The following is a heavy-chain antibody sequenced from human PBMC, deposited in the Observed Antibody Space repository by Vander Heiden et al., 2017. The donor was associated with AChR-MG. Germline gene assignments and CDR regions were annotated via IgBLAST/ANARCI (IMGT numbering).Heavy chain of an antibody. CDR3: ARAGTNYYYGMDV. D-gene: IGHD6-19*01. CDR1: GYIFTSYD. CDR2: MNPNSGNT. V-gene: IGHV1-8*01. J-gene: IGHJ6*02. Sequence: QVQQVQSGAEGKKPGASVKFSCEASGYIFTSYDINWVRQATVEGLEWMGWMNPNSGNTGYAQKFQGRVTMTRNTSMSTAYMELSSMSSEDTAVYYCARAGTNYYYGMDVWGQGTTVTVSS.